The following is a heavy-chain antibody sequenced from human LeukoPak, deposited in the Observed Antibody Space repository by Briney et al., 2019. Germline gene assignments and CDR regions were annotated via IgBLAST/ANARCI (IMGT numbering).Heavy chain of an antibody. V-gene: IGHV3-53*01. CDR1: GFTFSSYA. CDR2: IYSGGST. CDR3: ARAHNRNDAGLDY. J-gene: IGHJ4*02. D-gene: IGHD1-20*01. Sequence: PGGSLRLSCAASGFTFSSYALHWVRQAPGKGLEWVLVIYSGGSTYYADSVKGRFTISRDNSKNTLYLQMNSLRAEDTAVYYCARAHNRNDAGLDYWGQGTLVTVSS.